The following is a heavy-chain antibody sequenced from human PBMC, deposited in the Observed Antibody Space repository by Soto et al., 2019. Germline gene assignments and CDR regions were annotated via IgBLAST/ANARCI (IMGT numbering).Heavy chain of an antibody. CDR1: GFTFSSYA. Sequence: GGSLRLSCAASGFTFSSYAMSWVRQAPGKGPEWVSAISGSGGSTYYADSVKGRFTISRDNSKNTLYLHMNSLRPEDTAVYYCAKGDGEAARPDSYYGMDVWGQGTTVTVSS. D-gene: IGHD6-6*01. V-gene: IGHV3-23*01. CDR3: AKGDGEAARPDSYYGMDV. CDR2: ISGSGGST. J-gene: IGHJ6*02.